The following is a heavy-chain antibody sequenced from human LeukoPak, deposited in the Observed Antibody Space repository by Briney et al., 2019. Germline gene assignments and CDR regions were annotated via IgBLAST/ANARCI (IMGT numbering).Heavy chain of an antibody. V-gene: IGHV4-59*01. Sequence: SETLSLTCTVSGDSISSYYWSWIRQPPGKGLEWIGYTYYSGSTNYNPSLKSRVTISVDTSKNQFSLKLSSVTAADTAVYYCARGPYDFWSGYYTPWYYYYMDVWGKGTTVTVSS. D-gene: IGHD3-3*01. CDR2: TYYSGST. J-gene: IGHJ6*03. CDR1: GDSISSYY. CDR3: ARGPYDFWSGYYTPWYYYYMDV.